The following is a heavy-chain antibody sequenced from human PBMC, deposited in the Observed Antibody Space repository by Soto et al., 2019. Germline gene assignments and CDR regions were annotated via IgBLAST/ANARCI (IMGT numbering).Heavy chain of an antibody. D-gene: IGHD2-8*02. Sequence: SETLSLTCAVYGVSFSGYYWSWIRQPPGTGLEWIGEINHSGSTNYNPSLKSRVTISVDTSKNQFSLKLTSVTAADTAVYYCARDKITGLFDYWGQGTLVTISS. CDR1: GVSFSGYY. J-gene: IGHJ4*02. CDR3: ARDKITGLFDY. V-gene: IGHV4-34*01. CDR2: INHSGST.